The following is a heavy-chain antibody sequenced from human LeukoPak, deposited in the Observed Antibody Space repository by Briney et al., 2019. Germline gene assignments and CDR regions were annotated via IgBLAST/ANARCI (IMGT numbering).Heavy chain of an antibody. CDR3: VVVVEPPDSDGFDV. D-gene: IGHD1-14*01. CDR2: INADGSTA. V-gene: IGHV3-74*01. CDR1: VFTFGNSW. Sequence: GGSLRLSCAASVFTFGNSWVHWVRAAPGKGLVWVSLINADGSTATYADSVKGRFPSARDNARNPLSLQMNSLTIKDPAVYYCVVVVEPPDSDGFDVWGQGTMITVSS. J-gene: IGHJ3*01.